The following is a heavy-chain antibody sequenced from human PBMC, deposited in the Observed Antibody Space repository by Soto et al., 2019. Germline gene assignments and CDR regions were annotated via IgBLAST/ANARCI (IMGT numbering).Heavy chain of an antibody. D-gene: IGHD3-22*01. J-gene: IGHJ1*01. V-gene: IGHV3-23*01. Sequence: GGSLRLSCAASGFTFSSYAMSWVRQAPGKGLERVSAISGSGGSTYYADSVKGRFTISRDNSKNTLYLQMNSLRAEDTAVYYCASTGTFRPYYYDTLYFQHWGQGTLVTVSS. CDR3: ASTGTFRPYYYDTLYFQH. CDR1: GFTFSSYA. CDR2: ISGSGGST.